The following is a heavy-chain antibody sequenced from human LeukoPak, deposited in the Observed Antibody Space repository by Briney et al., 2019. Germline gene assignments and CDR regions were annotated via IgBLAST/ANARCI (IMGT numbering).Heavy chain of an antibody. D-gene: IGHD3-9*01. Sequence: ASVKVSCKVSGYTLTELSMHWVRQAPGKGLEWMGGFDPEDGETIYAQKFQGRVTMTEDTSTDTAYMELSSLRSEDTAVYYCATFPALRYFDWLHNRGFDPWGQGTLVTVSS. J-gene: IGHJ5*02. CDR1: GYTLTELS. CDR3: ATFPALRYFDWLHNRGFDP. V-gene: IGHV1-24*01. CDR2: FDPEDGET.